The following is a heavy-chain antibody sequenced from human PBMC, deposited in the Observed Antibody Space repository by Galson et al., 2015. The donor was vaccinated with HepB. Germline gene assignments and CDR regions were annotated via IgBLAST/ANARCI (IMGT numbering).Heavy chain of an antibody. J-gene: IGHJ4*02. CDR2: IGGSGSTM. CDR3: ARGRYSGYEKYHYDY. CDR1: GFIFSDHY. V-gene: IGHV3-11*01. Sequence: SLRLSCAASGFIFSDHYMTWIRQAPGKGLEWVSYIGGSGSTMYYADSVKGRFTISRDNAKNSLYLQMNSLRAEDTAVYYCARGRYSGYEKYHYDYWGQGTLVTVSS. D-gene: IGHD5-12*01.